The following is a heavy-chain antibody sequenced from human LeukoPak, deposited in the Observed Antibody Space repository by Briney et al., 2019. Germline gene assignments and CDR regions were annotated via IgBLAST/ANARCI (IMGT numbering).Heavy chain of an antibody. CDR2: ISGSGSTT. J-gene: IGHJ4*02. D-gene: IGHD3-22*01. V-gene: IGHV3-23*01. CDR1: GFTFSSYA. CDR3: ARARYYYDRSGYYYRYFFDY. Sequence: GGSLRLSCVASGFTFSSYAMNWVRQAPGKGLECVSVISGSGSTTYYADSVKGRFTISRDNSKNTLYLQMNSLRAEDTAVYYCARARYYYDRSGYYYRYFFDYWGQGTLVTVSS.